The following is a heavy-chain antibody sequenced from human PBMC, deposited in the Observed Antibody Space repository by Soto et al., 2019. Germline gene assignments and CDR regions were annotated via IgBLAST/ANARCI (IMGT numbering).Heavy chain of an antibody. D-gene: IGHD1-1*01. CDR1: GDTVTTYW. V-gene: IGHV5-51*01. CDR2: IYPADSDT. J-gene: IGHJ6*02. Sequence: GEALKSSGKGSGDTVTTYWSGWVRQMPGKGLEWMGIIYPADSDTRYSPSFRGQVTISADKSITTAYLQWSSLKASDTAMYYCASRNSLGMDVWGQGTTVIVSS. CDR3: ASRNSLGMDV.